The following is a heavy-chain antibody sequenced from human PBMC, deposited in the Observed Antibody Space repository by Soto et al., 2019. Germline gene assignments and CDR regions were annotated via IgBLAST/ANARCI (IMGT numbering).Heavy chain of an antibody. V-gene: IGHV4-31*03. CDR3: ARDAPGAAPY. D-gene: IGHD6-13*01. CDR2: INYRGTT. Sequence: QVQLQESGPGLVKPSQTLSLTCTVSGDSMSSGVYYWNWIRQHPEKGLEWIGYINYRGTTFYNPSLKSRIAISADTSKNQFSLRLTSVTAADTAMYFCARDAPGAAPYWGQGTLVTVSS. CDR1: GDSMSSGVYY. J-gene: IGHJ4*02.